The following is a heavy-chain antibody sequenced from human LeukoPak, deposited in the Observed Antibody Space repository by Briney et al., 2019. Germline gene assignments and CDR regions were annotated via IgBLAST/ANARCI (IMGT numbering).Heavy chain of an antibody. V-gene: IGHV3-30*03. CDR3: TTDYYDYVWGSYRPDY. CDR1: GFTFSNAW. J-gene: IGHJ4*02. D-gene: IGHD3-16*02. Sequence: PGGSLRLSCAASGFTFSNAWMSWVRQAPGKGLEWVAVISYDGSNKYYADSVKGRFTISRDNSKNTLYLQMDSLKTEDTAVYYCTTDYYDYVWGSYRPDYWGQGTLVTVSS. CDR2: ISYDGSNK.